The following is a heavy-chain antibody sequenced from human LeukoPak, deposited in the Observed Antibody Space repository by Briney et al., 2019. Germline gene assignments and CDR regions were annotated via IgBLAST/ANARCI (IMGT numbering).Heavy chain of an antibody. J-gene: IGHJ4*02. D-gene: IGHD6-19*01. CDR2: INWNGGST. CDR3: ASGAVAGTGVAFDY. CDR1: GFTFTNNF. Sequence: GGSLRLSCAASGFTFTNNFMSWVRQVPGKGLEWVSGINWNGGSTGYADSVKGRFTISRDNAKNSLYLQMNSLRAEDTALYYCASGAVAGTGVAFDYWGQGTLVTVSS. V-gene: IGHV3-20*04.